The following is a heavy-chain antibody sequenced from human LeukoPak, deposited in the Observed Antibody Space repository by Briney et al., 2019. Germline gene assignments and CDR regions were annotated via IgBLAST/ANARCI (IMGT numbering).Heavy chain of an antibody. CDR1: GFTFSSYW. D-gene: IGHD6-19*01. CDR2: INSEGSSA. CDR3: ARDRKEAVAGDEYGMDV. Sequence: GGSLRLSCAASGFTFSSYWMHWVRQAPGKGLVWVSRINSEGSSASYADSVKGRFTTSRDNAKNTLYLQMNSLRAEDTAVYYCARDRKEAVAGDEYGMDVWGQGTTVTVSS. J-gene: IGHJ6*02. V-gene: IGHV3-74*01.